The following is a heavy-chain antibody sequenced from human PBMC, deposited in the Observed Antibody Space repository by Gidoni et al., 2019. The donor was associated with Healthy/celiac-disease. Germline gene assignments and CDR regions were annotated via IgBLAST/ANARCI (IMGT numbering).Heavy chain of an antibody. V-gene: IGHV3-21*01. CDR1: GFTFSSYS. J-gene: IGHJ2*01. CDR3: ARDPQGGAGFGENWYFDL. CDR2: ISSSSSYI. D-gene: IGHD3-10*01. Sequence: EVQLVESGGGLVKPGGSLRLSCAASGFTFSSYSMNWVRQAPGKGLGWVSSISSSSSYIYYADSVKGRFTISRDNAKNSLYLQMNSLRAEDTAVYYCARDPQGGAGFGENWYFDLWGRGTLVTVSS.